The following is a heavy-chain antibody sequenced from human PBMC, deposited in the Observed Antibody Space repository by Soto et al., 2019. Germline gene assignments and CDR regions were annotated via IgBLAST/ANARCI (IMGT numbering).Heavy chain of an antibody. V-gene: IGHV1-3*05. D-gene: IGHD3-22*01. Sequence: QVQLVQSGAEEKKPGASVKVSCKASGYTFTSYAMHWVRQAPGQRLEWMGWINAGNGNTKYSQKFQGRVTITRDTPTSTAYRELSSRRSEDTAVYYCARPIGDYYDCSGLSWDVWGQGTTVTVSS. J-gene: IGHJ6*02. CDR2: INAGNGNT. CDR1: GYTFTSYA. CDR3: ARPIGDYYDCSGLSWDV.